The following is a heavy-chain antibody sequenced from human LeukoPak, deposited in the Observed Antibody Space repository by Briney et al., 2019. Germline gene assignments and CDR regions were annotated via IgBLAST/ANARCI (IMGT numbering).Heavy chain of an antibody. J-gene: IGHJ4*02. Sequence: PGGSLRLSCEGSGFTFSSYWMSWVRQAPGKGLEWVTNIKPDESEKYYVDSVKGRFSVSRDNAKNSVYLQMNSLRAEDSAVYYCARDHTVAGIVFDSWGQGARVTVSS. CDR3: ARDHTVAGIVFDS. CDR2: IKPDESEK. D-gene: IGHD6-19*01. V-gene: IGHV3-7*01. CDR1: GFTFSSYW.